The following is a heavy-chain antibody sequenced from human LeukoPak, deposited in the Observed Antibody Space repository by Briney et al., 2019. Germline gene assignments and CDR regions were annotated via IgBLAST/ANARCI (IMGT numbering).Heavy chain of an antibody. V-gene: IGHV4-59*01. J-gene: IGHJ4*02. CDR3: ARAVAGHRKFDY. D-gene: IGHD6-19*01. CDR2: IYYRGST. Sequence: SETLSLTCTVSGGSISSYYWSWIRQPPGKGLEWIGYIYYRGSTNYNPSLKSRVTISVDTSKNQFSLKLSSVTAADTAVYYCARAVAGHRKFDYWGQGTLVTVSS. CDR1: GGSISSYY.